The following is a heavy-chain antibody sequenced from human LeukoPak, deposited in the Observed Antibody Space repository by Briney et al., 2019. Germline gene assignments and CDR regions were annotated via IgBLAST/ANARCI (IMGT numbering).Heavy chain of an antibody. J-gene: IGHJ6*03. Sequence: GGSLRLSCAASGFTFSSYEMNWVRQAPGKGLEWVSYISGSGSAICYADSVKGRFTISRDNAKNSLYLQMNSLRAEDTAVYYCARDGTTVVLNQYYYYYYYMDVWGKGTTVTVSS. D-gene: IGHD4-23*01. CDR2: ISGSGSAI. CDR3: ARDGTTVVLNQYYYYYYYMDV. V-gene: IGHV3-48*03. CDR1: GFTFSSYE.